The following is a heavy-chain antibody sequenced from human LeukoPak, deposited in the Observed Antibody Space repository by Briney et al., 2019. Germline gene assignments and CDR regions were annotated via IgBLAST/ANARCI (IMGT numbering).Heavy chain of an antibody. V-gene: IGHV4-4*07. D-gene: IGHD6-13*01. J-gene: IGHJ4*02. Sequence: PSETLSLTCTDSGGSISSYYWSWIRQPAGKGLEWIGRIYTSGSTNYNPSLKSRVTMSVDTSKNQFSLKLSSVTAADTAVYYCARHEEPYSSSWSPFDYWGQGTLVTVSS. CDR2: IYTSGST. CDR1: GGSISSYY. CDR3: ARHEEPYSSSWSPFDY.